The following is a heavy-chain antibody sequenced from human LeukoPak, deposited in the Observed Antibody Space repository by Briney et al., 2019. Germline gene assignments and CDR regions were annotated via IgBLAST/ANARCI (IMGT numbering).Heavy chain of an antibody. J-gene: IGHJ5*02. CDR3: ARPTGGVQFAYWFDP. CDR2: IYYTGNT. D-gene: IGHD1-14*01. Sequence: SETLSLTCTVSSGSISSSSYYWGWIRQPPGKGLEWIGNIYYTGNTYYNPSLKSRVTISVDPSKNQFSLKLSSVTAADTAVYFCARPTGGVQFAYWFDPWGQGTLVTVSS. V-gene: IGHV4-39*01. CDR1: SGSISSSSYY.